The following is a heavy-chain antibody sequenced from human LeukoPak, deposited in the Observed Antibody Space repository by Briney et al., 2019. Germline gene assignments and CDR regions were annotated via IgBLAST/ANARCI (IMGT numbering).Heavy chain of an antibody. V-gene: IGHV4-34*01. CDR1: GGSFSGYY. J-gene: IGHJ6*03. D-gene: IGHD3-3*01. CDR2: INHSGST. Sequence: PSETLSLTCAVYGGSFSGYYWSWIRQPPGKGLEWIGEINHSGSTNDNPTLKSRVTISVDTSKNQFSLKLSSVTAADTAVYYCARGALETYDFWSGYHLYYYYMDVWGKGTTVTVSS. CDR3: ARGALETYDFWSGYHLYYYYMDV.